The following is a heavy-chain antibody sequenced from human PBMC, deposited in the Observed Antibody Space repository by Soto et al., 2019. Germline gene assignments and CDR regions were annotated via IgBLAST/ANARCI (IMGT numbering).Heavy chain of an antibody. CDR2: IIPIFGTA. CDR3: ARERGGRDGYNFTPDY. CDR1: GGTFSSYA. D-gene: IGHD5-12*01. Sequence: QVQLVQSGAEVKKPGSSVKVSCKASGGTFSSYAISWVRQAPGQGLEWMGGIIPIFGTANYAQKFQGRVTITADESTSTAYRELSSLRSEDTAVYYCARERGGRDGYNFTPDYWGQGTLVTVSS. J-gene: IGHJ4*02. V-gene: IGHV1-69*12.